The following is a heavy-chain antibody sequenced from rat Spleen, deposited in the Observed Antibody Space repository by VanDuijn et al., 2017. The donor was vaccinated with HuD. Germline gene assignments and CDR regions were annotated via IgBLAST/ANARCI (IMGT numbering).Heavy chain of an antibody. D-gene: IGHD1-4*01. Sequence: EVQLVESGGGLVQPGRSLKLSCAASGFTFRNYDMAWVRQAPTKGLEWITSISTGGGNTHYRDSVKGRFIISRDNAKSTLYLQMDSLRSEDTATYYCTSHGARVSRFAYWGQGTLVTVSS. CDR1: GFTFRNYD. CDR3: TSHGARVSRFAY. V-gene: IGHV5-25*01. J-gene: IGHJ3*01. CDR2: ISTGGGNT.